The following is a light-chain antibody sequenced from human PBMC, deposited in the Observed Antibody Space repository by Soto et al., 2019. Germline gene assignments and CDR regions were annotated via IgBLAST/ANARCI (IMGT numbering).Light chain of an antibody. J-gene: IGKJ1*01. CDR1: QSVSSNY. Sequence: EIVLTQSPGTLSLSPGERATLSCRASQSVSSNYLAWYRRKPGQAPRLLIYGASNRATDNPGRFSGSGSGTHFTLTITKLEPEDLAVYSCLQYGSSPPTVGPGTKVEI. CDR3: LQYGSSPPT. CDR2: GAS. V-gene: IGKV3-20*01.